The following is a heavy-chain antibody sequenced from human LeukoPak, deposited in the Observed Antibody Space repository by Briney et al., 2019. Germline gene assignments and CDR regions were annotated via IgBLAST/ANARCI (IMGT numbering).Heavy chain of an antibody. Sequence: ASVKVSCKASGYTFTGYYMHWVRQAPGQGLEWMGWINPNRGGTNYAQKFQGRVTMTRDTSISTAYMELSRLRSDDTAVYYCARDEGIAAAANWFDPWGQGTLVTVSS. V-gene: IGHV1-2*02. D-gene: IGHD6-13*01. CDR3: ARDEGIAAAANWFDP. CDR2: INPNRGGT. CDR1: GYTFTGYY. J-gene: IGHJ5*02.